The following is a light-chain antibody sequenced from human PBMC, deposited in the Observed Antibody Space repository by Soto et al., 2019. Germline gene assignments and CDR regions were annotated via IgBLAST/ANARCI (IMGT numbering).Light chain of an antibody. CDR3: QQYGDSPQT. CDR2: GAS. Sequence: EIVMTQSPATLSASPWERATLSRRASQSVSSNFAWYQQKPGQAPRLLIFGASTRATGIPARFSGSGSGTDFTLTITRLEPEDFAVYYCQQYGDSPQTFGPGTKVDIK. CDR1: QSVSSN. J-gene: IGKJ1*01. V-gene: IGKV3-15*01.